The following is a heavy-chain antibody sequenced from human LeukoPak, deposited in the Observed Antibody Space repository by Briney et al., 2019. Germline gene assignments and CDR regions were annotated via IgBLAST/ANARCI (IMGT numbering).Heavy chain of an antibody. CDR1: GFTFSSYA. D-gene: IGHD5-18*01. J-gene: IGHJ4*02. CDR3: AKAPANYVDTAMGTFDY. V-gene: IGHV3-23*01. CDR2: ISSSGIST. Sequence: GGCLRLSCAASGFTFSSYAMNWVRQAPGNGLECVSAISSSGISTYYADSVKGRFTISRDNSKNTLYLQMNSLRAEDTAVYYCAKAPANYVDTAMGTFDYWGQGTLVTVSS.